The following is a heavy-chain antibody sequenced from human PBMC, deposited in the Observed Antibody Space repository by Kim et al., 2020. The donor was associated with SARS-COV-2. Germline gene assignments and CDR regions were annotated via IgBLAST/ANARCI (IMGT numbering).Heavy chain of an antibody. CDR2: ISAYNGNT. V-gene: IGHV1-18*01. CDR1: GYTFTSYG. CDR3: ARNEQQLVSSYGMDV. Sequence: ASVKVSCKASGYTFTSYGISWVRQAPGQGLEWMGWISAYNGNTNYAQQLQGRVTMTTDTSTSTAYMELRSLRSDDTAVYYCARNEQQLVSSYGMDVWGQGTTVTVSS. D-gene: IGHD6-13*01. J-gene: IGHJ6*02.